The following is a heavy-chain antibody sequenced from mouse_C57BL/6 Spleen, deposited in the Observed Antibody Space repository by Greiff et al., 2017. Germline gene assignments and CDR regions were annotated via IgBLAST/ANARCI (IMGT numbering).Heavy chain of an antibody. CDR3: TTAREEFDY. V-gene: IGHV14-4*01. J-gene: IGHJ2*01. CDR2: IDPENGDT. CDR1: GFNIKDDY. Sequence: EVQLQQSGAELVRPGASVKLSCTASGFNIKDDYMHWVKQRPEQGLEWIGWIDPENGDTEYASKVQGKATITADTSSNTAYLQLSSLTSEDTAVYYCTTAREEFDYWGQGTTLTVSS.